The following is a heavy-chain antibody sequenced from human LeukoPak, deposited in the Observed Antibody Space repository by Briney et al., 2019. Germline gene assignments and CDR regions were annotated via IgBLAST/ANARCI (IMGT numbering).Heavy chain of an antibody. V-gene: IGHV1-18*04. CDR1: GYTFTSYG. Sequence: ASVKLSCKASGYTFTSYGISWVRQAPGQGLEWMGWISAYNGNTNYAQKLQGRVTMTTDTSTGTAYMELRSLRSDDTAVYYCAREYSSGSSSDYWGQGTLVTVSS. J-gene: IGHJ4*02. CDR3: AREYSSGSSSDY. CDR2: ISAYNGNT. D-gene: IGHD6-19*01.